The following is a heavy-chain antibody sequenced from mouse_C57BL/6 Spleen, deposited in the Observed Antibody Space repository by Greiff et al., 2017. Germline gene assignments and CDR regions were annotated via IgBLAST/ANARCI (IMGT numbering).Heavy chain of an antibody. Sequence: QVQLQQPGAELVKPGASVKLSCKASGYTFTSYWMQWVKQRPGQGLEWIGEIDPSDSYTNYNQKFKGKATLTVDTSSSTAYMQLSSLTSEDSAVYYCARSDYDRYFDVWGTGTTVTVSS. CDR3: ARSDYDRYFDV. J-gene: IGHJ1*03. CDR2: IDPSDSYT. CDR1: GYTFTSYW. V-gene: IGHV1-50*01. D-gene: IGHD2-4*01.